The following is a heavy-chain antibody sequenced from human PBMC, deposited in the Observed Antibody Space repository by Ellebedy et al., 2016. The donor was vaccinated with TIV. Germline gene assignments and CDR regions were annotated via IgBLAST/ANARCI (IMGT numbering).Heavy chain of an antibody. J-gene: IGHJ6*02. CDR1: GFSASNAL. Sequence: GESLKISXVAPGFSASNALMSWVRRAPGKGLEWVGRIRSKTDGGTTDSAAPVKGRFTISRDDSKSTLCLQMRGLKTDDTAVYFCTTDKVLGNSWEGYDYHGTDVWGRGTTVTVSS. CDR3: TTDKVLGNSWEGYDYHGTDV. V-gene: IGHV3-15*01. CDR2: IRSKTDGGTT. D-gene: IGHD4/OR15-4a*01.